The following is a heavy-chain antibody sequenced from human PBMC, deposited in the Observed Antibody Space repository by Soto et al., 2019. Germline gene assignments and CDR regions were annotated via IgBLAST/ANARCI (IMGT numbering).Heavy chain of an antibody. V-gene: IGHV3-7*01. CDR1: GFIFSDYD. J-gene: IGHJ4*02. CDR2: IRHDASGE. Sequence: EVHLVESGGGLVQPGGSLRLSCVASGFIFSDYDMSWVRQAPGKGLEWVANIRHDASGEYYLDSLKGRFTISRDNAQNSLYLQMNSVTTEDTAVYYCVRDERTRTLPRGARNQFDYWGQGTLVSVSS. CDR3: VRDERTRTLPRGARNQFDY. D-gene: IGHD3-10*01.